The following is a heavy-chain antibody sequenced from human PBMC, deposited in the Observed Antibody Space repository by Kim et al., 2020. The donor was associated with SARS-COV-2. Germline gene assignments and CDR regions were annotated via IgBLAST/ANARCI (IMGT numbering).Heavy chain of an antibody. CDR2: IHHGGEQT. J-gene: IGHJ5*02. Sequence: GGSLRLSCAASGFTFTDYSMAWVRQAPGKGLDWVSTIHHGGEQTHYADSVEGRFTVSRDNSENMVYLQMNDLRGEDTATYYCVKDSGLFSGGIFYRYFGPWGRGTLVTVSS. CDR3: VKDSGLFSGGIFYRYFGP. V-gene: IGHV3-23*01. CDR1: GFTFTDYS. D-gene: IGHD2-15*01.